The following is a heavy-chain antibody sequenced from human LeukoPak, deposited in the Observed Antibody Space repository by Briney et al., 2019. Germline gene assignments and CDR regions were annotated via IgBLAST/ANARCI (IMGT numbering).Heavy chain of an antibody. J-gene: IGHJ4*02. Sequence: SETLSLTCTVSGGSVRSYYWSWIRQPPGKGLEWIGHIYYSGGTKYNPSLKSRVTISGDTSKNQFSLELSSVTAADTAVYYCAREWQYQFDYWGQGSLVTVSS. CDR3: AREWQYQFDY. CDR1: GGSVRSYY. V-gene: IGHV4-59*02. CDR2: IYYSGGT. D-gene: IGHD4-11*01.